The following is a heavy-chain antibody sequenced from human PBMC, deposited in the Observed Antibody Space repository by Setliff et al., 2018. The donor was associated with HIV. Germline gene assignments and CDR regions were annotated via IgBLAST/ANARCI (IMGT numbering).Heavy chain of an antibody. CDR1: GYTFTSYG. V-gene: IGHV1-2*02. D-gene: IGHD5-12*01. CDR3: ATDGIGGWLRPMPDY. J-gene: IGHJ4*02. CDR2: INAESGDT. Sequence: GASVKVSCKASGYTFTSYGISWVRQAPGQGLEWMGWINAESGDTNYAEKFLGRVTMTRKTSINTAYMELTRLKSHDTAVYYCATDGIGGWLRPMPDYWGQGTQVTVSS.